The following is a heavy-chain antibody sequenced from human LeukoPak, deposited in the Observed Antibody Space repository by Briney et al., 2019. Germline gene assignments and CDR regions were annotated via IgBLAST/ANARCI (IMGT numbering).Heavy chain of an antibody. CDR1: GYSFSSYW. J-gene: IGHJ4*02. CDR3: ARHYYASGSYYNDY. CDR2: IYPGDSDT. D-gene: IGHD3-10*01. Sequence: GESLKISCQGSGYSFSSYWIGWVRQMPGKGLGWMGIIYPGDSDTRYSPSFQGQVTISADKSISTAYLQWSSLKASDTAMYYCARHYYASGSYYNDYWGQGTLVTVSS. V-gene: IGHV5-51*01.